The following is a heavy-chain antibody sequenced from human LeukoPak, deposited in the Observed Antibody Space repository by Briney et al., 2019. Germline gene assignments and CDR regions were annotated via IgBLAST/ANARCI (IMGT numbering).Heavy chain of an antibody. D-gene: IGHD2-15*01. V-gene: IGHV3-7*05. Sequence: GGTLRLSRAASLVAQRRIWTGFVSEAPGKGLEWVANIKQDGSEKYYVDSVKGRFTISRDNAKNSLYLQEDSVRAEDTAVYYCARGSGGAFDCWGQGTLVTVSS. J-gene: IGHJ4*02. CDR2: IKQDGSEK. CDR1: LVAQRRIW. CDR3: ARGSGGAFDC.